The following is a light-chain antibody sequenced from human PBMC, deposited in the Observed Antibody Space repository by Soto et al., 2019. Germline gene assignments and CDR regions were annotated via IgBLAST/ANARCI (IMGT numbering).Light chain of an antibody. V-gene: IGLV2-14*03. CDR1: SSDVGGYNY. Sequence: QSVLTQPASVSGSPGQSITISCTGTSSDVGGYNYVSWYQHHPGKAPKLMIYDVSNRPSGVSNRFSGSKSGNTASLTISGLKAEDEADYYCSSYTSRSTVVFGGGTKLTVL. J-gene: IGLJ3*02. CDR3: SSYTSRSTVV. CDR2: DVS.